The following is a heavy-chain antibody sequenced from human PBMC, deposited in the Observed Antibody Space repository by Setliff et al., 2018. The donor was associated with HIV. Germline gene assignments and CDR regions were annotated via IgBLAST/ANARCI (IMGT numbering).Heavy chain of an antibody. V-gene: IGHV1-2*04. D-gene: IGHD6-13*01. CDR2: IIPNSGGT. CDR1: GYTFTGYY. Sequence: ASVKVSCKASGYTFTGYYLYWVRQAPGQGLEWMGWIIPNSGGTNYAQKFQGWVTMTRDTSISTTYMELSRLRSDDTAVYYCARGGIAAAGTLNYYYYGLDVWGQGTTVTVSS. J-gene: IGHJ6*02. CDR3: ARGGIAAAGTLNYYYYGLDV.